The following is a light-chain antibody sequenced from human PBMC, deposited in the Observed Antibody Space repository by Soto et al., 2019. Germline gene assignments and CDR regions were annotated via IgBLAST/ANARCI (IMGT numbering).Light chain of an antibody. CDR3: CSYAGPSTWV. CDR1: SSDVGNYNL. Sequence: QSALTQPASVSGSPGQSITISCTGTSSDVGNYNLVSWYQQHPGKVPKLMIYEDNKRPSGVSDRISGSKSGNTASLTISGLQAEDEADYYCCSYAGPSTWVFGGGTKLTVL. J-gene: IGLJ3*02. V-gene: IGLV2-23*01. CDR2: EDN.